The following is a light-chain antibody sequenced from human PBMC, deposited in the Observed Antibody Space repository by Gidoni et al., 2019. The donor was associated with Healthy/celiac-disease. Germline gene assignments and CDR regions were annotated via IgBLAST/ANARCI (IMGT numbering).Light chain of an antibody. CDR1: QSVLYSSNNKNY. Sequence: QSVLYSSNNKNYLAWYQQKTGKPPKLLIYWASTRESGVPDRFIGSGSGTDFTLSISSLQAEDVAVYYCQQYYSTPWTFGQGTKVEIK. V-gene: IGKV4-1*01. J-gene: IGKJ1*01. CDR2: WAS. CDR3: QQYYSTPWT.